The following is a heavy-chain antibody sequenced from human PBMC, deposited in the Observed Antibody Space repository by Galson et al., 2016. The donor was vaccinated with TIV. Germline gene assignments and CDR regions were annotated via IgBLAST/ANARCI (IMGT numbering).Heavy chain of an antibody. J-gene: IGHJ5*02. V-gene: IGHV1-3*04. CDR3: ARLGYCSSMSCFQFDP. CDR1: GYTFTSYG. Sequence: SVKVSCKASGYTFTSYGIHWMRQAPGQRLEWMGWINTATGYTKYSQTFQDRITITRATSASTADMELSSLRSEDTATYYCARLGYCSSMSCFQFDPWGQGTLVSVSS. D-gene: IGHD2-2*01. CDR2: INTATGYT.